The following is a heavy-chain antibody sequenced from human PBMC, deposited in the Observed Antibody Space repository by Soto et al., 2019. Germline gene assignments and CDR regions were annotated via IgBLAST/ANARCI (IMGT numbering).Heavy chain of an antibody. CDR3: ARDRADRGFDY. CDR1: GDRFTSYA. CDR2: VLPVLGTT. V-gene: IGHV1-69*18. Sequence: QVQLEQSGAKVKKPGSSVTVSCKASGDRFTSYAISWVRQAPGQGLEWVGTVLPVLGTTNYAQKLRGRVIITADESTSTAYMELGSLRSDDTAIYYCARDRADRGFDYWGQGTLVTVSS. J-gene: IGHJ4*02. D-gene: IGHD3-10*01.